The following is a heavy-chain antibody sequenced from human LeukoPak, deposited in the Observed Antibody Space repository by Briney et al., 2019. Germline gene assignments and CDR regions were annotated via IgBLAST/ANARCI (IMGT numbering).Heavy chain of an antibody. V-gene: IGHV4-39*02. CDR3: ARDKKEEVPAAAGWFDP. CDR1: GDSIIGSTYD. CDR2: VFHNGDT. J-gene: IGHJ5*02. Sequence: SETLSLTCTVSGDSIIGSTYDRGRFRQPDWAWIRQPPGKGLEWIGNVFHNGDTRYNPSLESRVSISVDTSKNQFSLNLNFVTAADTAVYYCARDKKEEVPAAAGWFDPWGQGTLVTVSS. D-gene: IGHD2-2*01.